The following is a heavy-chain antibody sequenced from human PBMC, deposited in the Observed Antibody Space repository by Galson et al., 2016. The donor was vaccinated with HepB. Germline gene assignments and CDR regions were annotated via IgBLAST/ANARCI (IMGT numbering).Heavy chain of an antibody. D-gene: IGHD2-2*01. CDR2: IFYSGST. CDR1: GGSISSRSYY. Sequence: ETLSLTCTVSGGSISSRSYYWGWIRQSPGKGLEWIGSIFYSGSTYYNPTLKSRVTMSVDTSTNQFSLKLTSVTAADTAVYYCARRDSSTWSRVVWFDSWGQGTLVTVSS. CDR3: ARRDSSTWSRVVWFDS. J-gene: IGHJ5*01. V-gene: IGHV4-39*01.